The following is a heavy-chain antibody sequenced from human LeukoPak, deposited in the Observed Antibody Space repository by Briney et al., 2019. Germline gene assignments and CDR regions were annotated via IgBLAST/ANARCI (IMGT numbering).Heavy chain of an antibody. V-gene: IGHV3-21*01. CDR2: ISSSSSYI. J-gene: IGHJ4*02. Sequence: PGGSLRLSCAASGFTFSSYSMNWVRQAPGKGLEWVSSISSSSSYIYYADSVKGQFTISRDSAKNSLYLQMNSLRAEDTAVYYCAKGSTTRPYYFDYWGQGTLVTVSS. CDR3: AKGSTTRPYYFDY. D-gene: IGHD1-1*01. CDR1: GFTFSSYS.